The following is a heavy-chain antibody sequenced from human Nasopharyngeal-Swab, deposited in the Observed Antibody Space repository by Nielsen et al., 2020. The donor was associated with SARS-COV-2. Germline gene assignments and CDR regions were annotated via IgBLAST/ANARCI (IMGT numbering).Heavy chain of an antibody. D-gene: IGHD3-16*01. Sequence: SLKISRAASGFTFDDYAMHWVRQAPGKGLEWVSGISWNSGSIGYADSVKGRFTISRDNAKNSLYLQMNSLRAEDTALYYCAKANYDYVWGSYSDYWGQGTLVTVSS. CDR2: ISWNSGSI. V-gene: IGHV3-9*01. CDR3: AKANYDYVWGSYSDY. J-gene: IGHJ4*02. CDR1: GFTFDDYA.